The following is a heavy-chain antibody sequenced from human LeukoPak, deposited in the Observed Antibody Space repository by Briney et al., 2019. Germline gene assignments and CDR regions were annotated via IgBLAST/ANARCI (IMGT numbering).Heavy chain of an antibody. Sequence: ASVKVSCKASGYTFTSYYMHWVRQAPGQGLEWMGIINPSGGSTSYAQKFQGRVTMTRDTSTSTVYMELGSLRSEDTAVYYCARGPDAYYDILTGYSYFYYYYMDVWGKGTTVTVSS. D-gene: IGHD3-9*01. CDR2: INPSGGST. CDR3: ARGPDAYYDILTGYSYFYYYYMDV. J-gene: IGHJ6*03. CDR1: GYTFTSYY. V-gene: IGHV1-46*01.